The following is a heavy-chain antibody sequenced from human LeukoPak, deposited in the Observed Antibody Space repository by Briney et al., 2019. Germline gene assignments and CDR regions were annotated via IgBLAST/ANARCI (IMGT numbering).Heavy chain of an antibody. CDR3: AATMVRGVIATLNWFDP. Sequence: ASVKVSCKASGYTFTSYYMHWVRQAPGKGLEWMGGFDPEDGETIYAQKFQGRVTMTEDTSTDTAYMELSSLRSEDTAVYYCAATMVRGVIATLNWFDPWGQGTLVTVSS. V-gene: IGHV1-24*01. D-gene: IGHD3-10*01. J-gene: IGHJ5*02. CDR1: GYTFTSYY. CDR2: FDPEDGET.